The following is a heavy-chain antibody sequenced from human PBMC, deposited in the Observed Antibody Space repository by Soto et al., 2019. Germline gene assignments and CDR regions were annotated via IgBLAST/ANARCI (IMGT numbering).Heavy chain of an antibody. V-gene: IGHV4-4*07. CDR1: GGSISSYY. D-gene: IGHD3-10*01. Sequence: QVQLQESGPGLVKPSETLSLTCTVSGGSISSYYWSWIRQSAGKGLEWIGRIYSHGTTNYNPSLKSRVTVTVDTSKNQVSLKLTSVTAAGTAVYYCAREEDYYGSGSYYDKYNWFDPWGQGTLVTVSS. CDR3: AREEDYYGSGSYYDKYNWFDP. CDR2: IYSHGTT. J-gene: IGHJ5*02.